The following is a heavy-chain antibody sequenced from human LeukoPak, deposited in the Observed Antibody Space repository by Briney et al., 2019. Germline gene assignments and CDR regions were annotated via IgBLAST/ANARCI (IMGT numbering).Heavy chain of an antibody. Sequence: SVKVSCKASGGTFSSYAISWVRQAPGQGLEWMGGIIPIFGTANYAQKFQGRVTITADESTSTAYMELSSLRSEDTAVYYCARRRIAVAGSADYYFDYWGQGTLVTVSS. CDR2: IIPIFGTA. J-gene: IGHJ4*02. CDR1: GGTFSSYA. D-gene: IGHD6-19*01. CDR3: ARRRIAVAGSADYYFDY. V-gene: IGHV1-69*13.